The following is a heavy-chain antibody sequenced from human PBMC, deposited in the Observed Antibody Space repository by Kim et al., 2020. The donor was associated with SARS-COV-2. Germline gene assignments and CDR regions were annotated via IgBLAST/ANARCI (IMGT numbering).Heavy chain of an antibody. Sequence: ASVKVSCKASGYTFTSYAMHWVRQAPGQRLEWMGWINAGNGNTKYSQKFQGRVTITRDTSASTAYMELSSLRSEDTAVYYCARAAWDYDSSGYPHLDYWGQGTLVTVSS. J-gene: IGHJ4*02. CDR2: INAGNGNT. D-gene: IGHD3-22*01. CDR1: GYTFTSYA. V-gene: IGHV1-3*01. CDR3: ARAAWDYDSSGYPHLDY.